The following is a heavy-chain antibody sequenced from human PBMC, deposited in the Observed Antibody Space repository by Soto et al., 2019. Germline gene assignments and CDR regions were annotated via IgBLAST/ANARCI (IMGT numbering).Heavy chain of an antibody. V-gene: IGHV3-15*07. Sequence: GSLRLSCAASGFTFSNGWMNWVRQAPGKGLEWVGRIKSKTDGGTTDYAAPVKGRFTISRDDSKNALYLQMNSLKTEDAAVYYCTTAYSSSHYYYYGMDVWGQGTTVTVSS. D-gene: IGHD6-6*01. CDR2: IKSKTDGGTT. CDR3: TTAYSSSHYYYYGMDV. CDR1: GFTFSNGW. J-gene: IGHJ6*02.